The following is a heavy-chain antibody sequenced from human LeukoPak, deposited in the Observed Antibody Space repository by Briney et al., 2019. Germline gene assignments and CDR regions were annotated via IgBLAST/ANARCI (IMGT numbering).Heavy chain of an antibody. Sequence: GESLQISCQGSGYSFTRNWIGWVRQMPGKGLEWMGITYPGDSDTRYSPSFQGQVAISADKSINTAYLQWSSLKASDTAMYYCARHPYYYDSSGRPLKYFDYWGQGTLVTVSS. J-gene: IGHJ4*02. CDR3: ARHPYYYDSSGRPLKYFDY. D-gene: IGHD3-22*01. CDR2: TYPGDSDT. V-gene: IGHV5-51*01. CDR1: GYSFTRNW.